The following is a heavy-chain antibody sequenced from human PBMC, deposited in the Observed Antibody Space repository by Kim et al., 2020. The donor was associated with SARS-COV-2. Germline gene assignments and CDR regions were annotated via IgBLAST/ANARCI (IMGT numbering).Heavy chain of an antibody. Sequence: AEPVKGRFTISRDNSKNTLYLQMNSLRAEDTAVYYCARVRSGSYFDAFDIWGQGTMVTVSS. J-gene: IGHJ3*02. V-gene: IGHV3-30*01. CDR3: ARVRSGSYFDAFDI. D-gene: IGHD1-26*01.